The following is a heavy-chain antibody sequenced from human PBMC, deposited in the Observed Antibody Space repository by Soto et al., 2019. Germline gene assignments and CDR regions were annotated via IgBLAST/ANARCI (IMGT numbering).Heavy chain of an antibody. CDR2: VVYDGSKK. V-gene: IGHV3-33*08. Sequence: QVQLVESGGGVAQPGRSLRLSCAASGFTFSNYGMDWVRQAPSKGLEWVAAVVYDGSKKYYADSVKGRFTVSRDNYKNTLFLEMNALRAEDTAVYYCARDRGYRRYSDSSGFWADSWGQGTLVTVSS. J-gene: IGHJ4*02. CDR3: ARDRGYRRYSDSSGFWADS. CDR1: GFTFSNYG. D-gene: IGHD3-22*01.